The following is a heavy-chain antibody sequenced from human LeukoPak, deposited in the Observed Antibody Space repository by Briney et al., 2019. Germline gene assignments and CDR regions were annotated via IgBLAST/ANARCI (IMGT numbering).Heavy chain of an antibody. CDR1: GYTFSGYY. CDR2: ISAYNGNT. V-gene: IGHV1-18*04. Sequence: ASVKVSCKTSGYTFSGYYIHWVRQAPGQGLEWMGWISAYNGNTNYAQKLQGRVTMTTDTSTSTAYMELRSLRSDDTAVYYCARDRYSGSYYGFGYWGQGTLVTVSS. J-gene: IGHJ4*02. CDR3: ARDRYSGSYYGFGY. D-gene: IGHD1-26*01.